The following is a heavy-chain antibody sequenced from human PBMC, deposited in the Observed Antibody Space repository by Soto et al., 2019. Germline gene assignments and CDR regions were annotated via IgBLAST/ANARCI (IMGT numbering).Heavy chain of an antibody. CDR1: GFTFSSYA. Sequence: DVQLLESGGGLVQPVGSLRLSCAASGFTFSSYAMGWVRQGPGKGLEWVAVVSIGGSTHYADTVRGRFTISRDNSKNTLSLQMNSLTAEDTAVYFCAKRRGAGGHFDYGGHGALVTVSS. CDR3: AKRRGAGGHFDY. V-gene: IGHV3-23*01. D-gene: IGHD2-15*01. CDR2: VSIGGST. J-gene: IGHJ4*01.